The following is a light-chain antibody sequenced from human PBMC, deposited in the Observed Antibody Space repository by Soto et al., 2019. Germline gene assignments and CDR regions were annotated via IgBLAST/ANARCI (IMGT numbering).Light chain of an antibody. J-gene: IGKJ1*01. CDR2: GAS. V-gene: IGKV3-20*01. CDR3: QQYDSSPWT. CDR1: QSVSSSF. Sequence: EHVLTQSPGTLSLSPGERATLSCRASQSVSSSFLAWYQQKPGQAPRLLIYGASSRATGMPDRFSGSGSGTDFTLTISRLESEDFGVYYCQQYDSSPWTFGQETKVEIK.